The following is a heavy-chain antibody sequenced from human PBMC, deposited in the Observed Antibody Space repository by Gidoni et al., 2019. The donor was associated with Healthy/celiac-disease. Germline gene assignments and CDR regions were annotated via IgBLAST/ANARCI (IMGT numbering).Heavy chain of an antibody. V-gene: IGHV4-4*02. J-gene: IGHJ6*03. Sequence: QVQLQESGPGLVRPSGTLSLTCAVSGGLISSSNWWSWVSQPPGKGLEWIGDIYHSGSTNYNPSLKSRVSTSVDKSKNQFSLKLSSVTAADTAVYYCARVIGATPRDYYYYMDVWGKGTTVTVS. CDR1: GGLISSSNW. CDR2: IYHSGST. D-gene: IGHD1-26*01. CDR3: ARVIGATPRDYYYYMDV.